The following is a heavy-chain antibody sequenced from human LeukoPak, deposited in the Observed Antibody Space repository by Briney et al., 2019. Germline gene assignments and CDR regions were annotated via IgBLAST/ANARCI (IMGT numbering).Heavy chain of an antibody. Sequence: PSETLSLTCTVSGDSISGGGYYWTWIRQHPGKGLEWIGDIYYLGTTYYNPSLKSQVNISVDTSKNQLSLRLKSVTAVDSAVYYCARFDYYGIDLWGQGTTVTVSS. CDR3: ARFDYYGIDL. J-gene: IGHJ6*02. V-gene: IGHV4-31*01. CDR1: GDSISGGGYY. CDR2: IYYLGTT.